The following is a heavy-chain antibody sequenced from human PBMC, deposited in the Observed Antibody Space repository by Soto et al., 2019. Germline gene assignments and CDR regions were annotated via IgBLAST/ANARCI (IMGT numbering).Heavy chain of an antibody. J-gene: IGHJ6*02. Sequence: ASVKVSCKASGYTFTSYGISWVRQAPGQGLEWMGWISAYNGNTNYAQKLQGRVTMTTDTSTSTAYMELRSLRSDDTAVYYCARDLGSSWYPSYYYGMDVWGQGTRVTVSS. D-gene: IGHD6-13*01. CDR2: ISAYNGNT. CDR1: GYTFTSYG. CDR3: ARDLGSSWYPSYYYGMDV. V-gene: IGHV1-18*04.